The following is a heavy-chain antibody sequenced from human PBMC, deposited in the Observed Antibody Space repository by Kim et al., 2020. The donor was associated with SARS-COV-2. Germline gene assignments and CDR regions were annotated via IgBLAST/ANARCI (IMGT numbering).Heavy chain of an antibody. CDR1: GGSISSYY. CDR2: IYYSGST. J-gene: IGHJ4*02. CDR3: ARLTYYYDSSGYYFDY. Sequence: SETLSLTCTVSGGSISSYYWSWIRQPPGKGLEWIGYIYYSGSTNYNPSLKSRVTISVDTSKNQFSLKLSSVTAADTAVYYCARLTYYYDSSGYYFDYWGQGTLVTVSS. D-gene: IGHD3-22*01. V-gene: IGHV4-59*01.